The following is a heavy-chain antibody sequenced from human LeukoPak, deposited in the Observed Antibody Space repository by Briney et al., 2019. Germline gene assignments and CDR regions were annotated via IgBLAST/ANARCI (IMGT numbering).Heavy chain of an antibody. J-gene: IGHJ4*02. CDR1: GFICRSYA. V-gene: IGHV3-23*01. Sequence: GGSLRLSCAPSGFICRSYAMSCVRQSPGQGLEGVSTISGRGGSTNYAASAKSRLSTTRNNYKKTVYLHMNSLRAEETAVYYCAKDRSCINDVCHGDFYNWGQGTLVTASS. CDR2: ISGRGGST. D-gene: IGHD2-8*01. CDR3: AKDRSCINDVCHGDFYN.